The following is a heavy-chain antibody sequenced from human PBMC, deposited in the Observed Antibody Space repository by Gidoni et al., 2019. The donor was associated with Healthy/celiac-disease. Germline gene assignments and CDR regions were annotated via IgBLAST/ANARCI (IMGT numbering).Heavy chain of an antibody. CDR3: AKGLIAAAGGDWFDP. V-gene: IGHV3-23*01. D-gene: IGHD6-13*01. Sequence: EVQLLESGGGLVQPGGSRRLSCAASGFTFSSYAMSWVRQSPGKGLEWVSAISGSGGSTYYADSVKGRFTISRDNSKNTLYLQMNSLRAEDTAVYYCAKGLIAAAGGDWFDPWGQGTLVTVSS. J-gene: IGHJ5*02. CDR1: GFTFSSYA. CDR2: ISGSGGST.